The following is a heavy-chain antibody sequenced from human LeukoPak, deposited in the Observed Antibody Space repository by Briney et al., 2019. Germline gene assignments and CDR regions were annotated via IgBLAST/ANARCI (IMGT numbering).Heavy chain of an antibody. J-gene: IGHJ4*02. D-gene: IGHD6-19*01. CDR2: ISAYNGNT. CDR3: ARKAVAGTGKFDY. Sequence: ASVKVSCKASGYTFTYYFIIWVRQAPGQGREWMGWISAYNGNTNYAQKLQGRVTMTTDISTSTAYMELRSLRSDDTALYYCARKAVAGTGKFDYWGQGTLVTVSS. V-gene: IGHV1-18*04. CDR1: GYTFTYYF.